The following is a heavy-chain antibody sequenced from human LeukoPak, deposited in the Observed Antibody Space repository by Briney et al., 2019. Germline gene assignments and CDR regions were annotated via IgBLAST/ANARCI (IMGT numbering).Heavy chain of an antibody. V-gene: IGHV5-51*01. J-gene: IGHJ4*02. D-gene: IGHD2-15*01. CDR1: GYSFTSYW. CDR2: IYPGDSDI. Sequence: GESLKISCKGSGYSFTSYWIGWVRQMPGKGLEWMGIIYPGDSDIIDSPSFQGQVTISADKSINTAYLQWSSPKASDTAMYYCARLQRYCSGGNCYFFDYWGQGTLVTVSS. CDR3: ARLQRYCSGGNCYFFDY.